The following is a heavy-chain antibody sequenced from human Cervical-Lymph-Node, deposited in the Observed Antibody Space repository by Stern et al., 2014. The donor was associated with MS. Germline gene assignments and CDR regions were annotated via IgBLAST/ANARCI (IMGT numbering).Heavy chain of an antibody. J-gene: IGHJ4*02. Sequence: VQLVESGPEVKRPGESLKISCQASGYTFTSYWIGWVRQMPGKGLVGIRFIFPGGSDIRSSPSFQGQVTISATKSSSPAYLQWKNQKAADTAIYYCARQRYFDYWGQGTLVTVSS. CDR2: IFPGGSDI. CDR3: ARQRYFDY. V-gene: IGHV5-51*01. CDR1: GYTFTSYW.